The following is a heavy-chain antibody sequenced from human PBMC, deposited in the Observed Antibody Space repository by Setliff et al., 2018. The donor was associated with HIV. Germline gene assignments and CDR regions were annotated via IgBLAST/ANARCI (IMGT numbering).Heavy chain of an antibody. CDR1: GGSFNGYS. V-gene: IGHV4-34*01. J-gene: IGHJ3*02. D-gene: IGHD3-22*01. Sequence: PSETLSLTCAVYGGSFNGYSWTWIRQPPGKGLEWIGGINHSGSTNYNPSLKSRVTIPVDTSKSQFSLRLNSVTATDTAVFYCARGGLAYYDSSGNDAFDIWGQGTMVTVSS. CDR3: ARGGLAYYDSSGNDAFDI. CDR2: INHSGST.